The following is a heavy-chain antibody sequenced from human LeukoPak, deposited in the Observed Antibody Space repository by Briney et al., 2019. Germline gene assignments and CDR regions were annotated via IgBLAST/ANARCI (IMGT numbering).Heavy chain of an antibody. V-gene: IGHV3-15*01. J-gene: IGHJ4*02. Sequence: PGGSLRLSCAASGFTSSNAWMSWVRQAPGKGLEWVGRIKSKTDGGTTDYAAPVKGRFTISRDDSKNTLYLQMNSLKTEDTAVYYCTTDYDFDWLLRTDYWGQGTLVTVSS. CDR1: GFTSSNAW. CDR2: IKSKTDGGTT. D-gene: IGHD3-9*01. CDR3: TTDYDFDWLLRTDY.